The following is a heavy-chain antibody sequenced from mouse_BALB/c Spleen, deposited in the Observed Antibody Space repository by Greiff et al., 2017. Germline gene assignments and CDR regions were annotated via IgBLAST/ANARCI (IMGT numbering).Heavy chain of an antibody. CDR2: ISSGGGNT. J-gene: IGHJ4*01. V-gene: IGHV5-9*03. CDR3: ASNYDAMDY. Sequence: DVKLVESGGGLVKPGGSLKLSCAASGFTFSSYTMSWVRQTPEKRLEWVATISSGGGNTYYPDSVKGRFTISRDNAKNNLYLQMSSLRSEDTALYYCASNYDAMDYWGQGTSVTVSS. CDR1: GFTFSSYT.